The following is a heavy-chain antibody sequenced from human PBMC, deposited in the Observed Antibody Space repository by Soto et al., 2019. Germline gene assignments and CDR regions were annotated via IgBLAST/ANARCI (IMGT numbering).Heavy chain of an antibody. Sequence: QVQLVQSGAEVKKPGSSVKVSCKASGGTFSSYTISWVRQAPGQGLEWMGRIIPILGIANYAQKFQGRVTIPADKSTSTAYMELCSLRSEDTAVYYCARGAGQWLIFDYWGQGTLVTVSS. D-gene: IGHD6-19*01. CDR3: ARGAGQWLIFDY. V-gene: IGHV1-69*02. J-gene: IGHJ4*02. CDR1: GGTFSSYT. CDR2: IIPILGIA.